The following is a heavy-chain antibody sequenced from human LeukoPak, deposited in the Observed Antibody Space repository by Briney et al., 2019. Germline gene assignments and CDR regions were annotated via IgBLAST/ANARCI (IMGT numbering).Heavy chain of an antibody. V-gene: IGHV1-18*01. D-gene: IGHD2-2*01. CDR2: ISAYNGNT. Sequence: GASVKVSCKASGYTFTSYGISWVRQAPGQGLEWMGWISAYNGNTNYAQKLQGRVTMTTDTSTSTAYMELRSLRSDDTAVYYCAKDLFACSSTSCYSQSHWGQGTLVTVSS. CDR3: AKDLFACSSTSCYSQSH. CDR1: GYTFTSYG. J-gene: IGHJ4*02.